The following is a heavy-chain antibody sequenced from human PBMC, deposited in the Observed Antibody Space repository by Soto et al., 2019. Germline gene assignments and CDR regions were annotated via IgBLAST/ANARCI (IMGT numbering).Heavy chain of an antibody. CDR2: IWYDGSNK. CDR3: ARDAFASSGYDPY. V-gene: IGHV3-33*01. J-gene: IGHJ4*02. Sequence: GGSLRRSCAASGFTFSSYGMHWVRQAPGKGLEWVAVIWYDGSNKYYADSVKGRFTISRDNSKNTLYLQMNSLRAEDTAVYYCARDAFASSGYDPYWGQGTLVTVSS. D-gene: IGHD5-12*01. CDR1: GFTFSSYG.